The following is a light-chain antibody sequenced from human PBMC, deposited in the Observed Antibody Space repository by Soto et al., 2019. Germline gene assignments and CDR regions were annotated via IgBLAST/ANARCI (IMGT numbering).Light chain of an antibody. J-gene: IGLJ1*01. CDR2: EVS. V-gene: IGLV2-23*02. CDR1: SSDVGSYNL. CDR3: CSWAGSNSFYF. Sequence: QSVLTQPASVSGSPGQSITISCTGTSSDVGSYNLVSWYQQLPGKAPKLIIYEVSKRPSGVSNRFSGSKSGNTASLTISGLQAEDEADYYCCSWAGSNSFYFFGTVTKVTVL.